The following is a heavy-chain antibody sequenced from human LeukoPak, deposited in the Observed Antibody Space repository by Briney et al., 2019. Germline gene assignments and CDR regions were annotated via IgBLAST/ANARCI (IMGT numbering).Heavy chain of an antibody. CDR2: ISGSGGST. Sequence: SGGSLRLSCAASGFTFSSYAMSWVRQAPGKGLEWVSAISGSGGSTYYADSVKGRFTISRDNSKNTLYLQINSLRAEDTAVYYCAKDLFGGMIVTAWVYWGQGTLVTVSS. D-gene: IGHD3-22*01. J-gene: IGHJ4*02. CDR3: AKDLFGGMIVTAWVY. V-gene: IGHV3-23*01. CDR1: GFTFSSYA.